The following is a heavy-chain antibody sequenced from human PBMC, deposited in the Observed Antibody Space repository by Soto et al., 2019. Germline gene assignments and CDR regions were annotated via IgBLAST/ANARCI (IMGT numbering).Heavy chain of an antibody. V-gene: IGHV3-48*03. CDR3: ATFVGGYYYYHMDV. J-gene: IGHJ6*02. D-gene: IGHD3-10*01. CDR1: GFTFSNFE. CDR2: ISTRGRSI. Sequence: PGGSLRLSCVASGFTFSNFEMIWVRQAPGKGLEWISYISTRGRSIYYADSVRGRFIISRDNTKNSLFLLMNSLRVEDTAVYYCATFVGGYYYYHMDVWGQGTPVTVSS.